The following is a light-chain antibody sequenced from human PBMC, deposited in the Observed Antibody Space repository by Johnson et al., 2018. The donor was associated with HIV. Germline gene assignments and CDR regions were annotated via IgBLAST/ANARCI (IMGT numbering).Light chain of an antibody. CDR1: SSNIGNNY. CDR2: DND. J-gene: IGLJ1*01. V-gene: IGLV1-51*01. Sequence: QSVLTQSPSVSAAPGQKVTISCSGSSSNIGNNYVSWYQQLPGTAPKLLIYDNDKQPSGIRARFYGSKSGTSATLGITGLQTGDESDYYCAAWDSSLSAHYVFGAGTKSTDL. CDR3: AAWDSSLSAHYV.